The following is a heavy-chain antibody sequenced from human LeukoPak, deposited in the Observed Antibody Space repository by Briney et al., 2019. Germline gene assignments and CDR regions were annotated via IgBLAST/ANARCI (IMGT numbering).Heavy chain of an antibody. V-gene: IGHV3-20*04. J-gene: IGHJ6*03. CDR2: TNRRGDIT. CDR1: GYTFGDYG. Sequence: GGSLRLSCAASGYTFGDYGMSWVRQVPGKGLEWVSGTNRRGDITGYADFVKGRFTISRDNAKNSLYLQMNSLRAEDTAVYYCARDRIAAARNYYYYMDVWGKGTTVTVSS. D-gene: IGHD6-13*01. CDR3: ARDRIAAARNYYYYMDV.